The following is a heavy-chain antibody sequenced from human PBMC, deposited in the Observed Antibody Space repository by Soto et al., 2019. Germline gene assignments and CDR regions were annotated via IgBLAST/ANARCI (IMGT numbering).Heavy chain of an antibody. D-gene: IGHD3-10*01. CDR3: AKDSGSYYAPPDY. V-gene: IGHV3-9*01. Sequence: LRLSCAASGFTFDDHGMHWVRQAPGKGLEWVSGISWNSHTIDYADSVKGRFTISRDNAKNSLYLQMSSLRPEDTALYYCAKDSGSYYAPPDYWGQGTLVTVSS. CDR2: ISWNSHTI. CDR1: GFTFDDHG. J-gene: IGHJ4*02.